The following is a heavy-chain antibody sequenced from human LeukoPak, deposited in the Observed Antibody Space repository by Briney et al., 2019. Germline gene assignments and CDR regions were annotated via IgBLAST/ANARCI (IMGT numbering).Heavy chain of an antibody. D-gene: IGHD1-1*01. Sequence: SETLSLTCTVSGGSISRYYWSWIRQPPGTGLGWIWYFYTSGSTNYYPSLYSRVTISVDMSKNQFSLKLSSVTAADTAVYYGGRWGTGFDYWGQGTLVTVSS. CDR2: FYTSGST. CDR3: GRWGTGFDY. V-gene: IGHV4-4*09. CDR1: GGSISRYY. J-gene: IGHJ4*02.